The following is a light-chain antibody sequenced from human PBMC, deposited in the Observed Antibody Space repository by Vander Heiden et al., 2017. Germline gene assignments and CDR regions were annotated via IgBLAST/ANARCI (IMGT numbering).Light chain of an antibody. Sequence: QSALTQPAPVSGSPGQSITISCTGTSSDVGGYNYVSWYQQHPGKAPKVMIYDVSNRPSGVSNRFSGSKSGNTASLTISGLQAEDEADYYCSSYTSSSIWVFGGGTKLTVL. CDR1: SSDVGGYNY. CDR2: DVS. V-gene: IGLV2-14*01. CDR3: SSYTSSSIWV. J-gene: IGLJ3*02.